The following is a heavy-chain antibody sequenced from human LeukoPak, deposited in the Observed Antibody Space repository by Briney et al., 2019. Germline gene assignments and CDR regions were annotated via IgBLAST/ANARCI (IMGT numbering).Heavy chain of an antibody. D-gene: IGHD3-22*01. CDR1: GFTFSRYA. J-gene: IGHJ4*02. CDR3: VKDYYDSSGYLDN. Sequence: GGSLRLSCSASGFTFSRYAMHWVRQAPGKGLQYVSTISNNGGSTYYADSVKGRFTISRDNSKNTLYLQMSSLRAEDPALYYCVKDYYDSSGYLDNWGQGTLVSVSS. V-gene: IGHV3-64D*09. CDR2: ISNNGGST.